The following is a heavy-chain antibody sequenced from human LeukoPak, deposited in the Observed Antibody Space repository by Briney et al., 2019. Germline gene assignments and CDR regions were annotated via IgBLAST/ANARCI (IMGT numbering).Heavy chain of an antibody. Sequence: SETLALTCAVYGGSFSDYYWSWIRQPPGKGLEWIGEINHSGSTNYNPSLESRVTISVDTSKNQFSLKLTSVTAADTAVYYCAREKRYFDWYTPHPIDYWGQGTLVTVSS. V-gene: IGHV4-34*01. CDR2: INHSGST. CDR1: GGSFSDYY. J-gene: IGHJ4*02. D-gene: IGHD3-9*01. CDR3: AREKRYFDWYTPHPIDY.